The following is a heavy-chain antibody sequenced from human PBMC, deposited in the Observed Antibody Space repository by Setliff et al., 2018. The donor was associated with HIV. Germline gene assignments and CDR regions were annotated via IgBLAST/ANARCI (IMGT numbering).Heavy chain of an antibody. CDR3: ASGFFLDD. Sequence: PSETLSLTCTVSGYSISSGYYWGWIRQPPGKGLEWIGSIYYSGSTNYNPSLKSRVTISVDTSKNQFSLKLSSVTAADTAVYYCASGFFLDDWGQGTLVTVSS. J-gene: IGHJ4*02. D-gene: IGHD3-3*01. CDR1: GYSISSGYY. CDR2: IYYSGST. V-gene: IGHV4-38-2*02.